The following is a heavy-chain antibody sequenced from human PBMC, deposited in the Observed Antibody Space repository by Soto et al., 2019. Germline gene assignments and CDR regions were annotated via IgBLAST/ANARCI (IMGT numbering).Heavy chain of an antibody. CDR3: ARLAEDIVVIGARYYYYYMDV. J-gene: IGHJ6*03. Sequence: SETLSLTCAVYGVSFSGYYWGWVRQPPGKGLEWIGEINHSGSTNYNPSLKSRVTISVDTSKNQFSLKLSSVTAADTAVYYCARLAEDIVVIGARYYYYYMDVWGKGTTVTV. D-gene: IGHD2-15*01. CDR2: INHSGST. V-gene: IGHV4-34*01. CDR1: GVSFSGYY.